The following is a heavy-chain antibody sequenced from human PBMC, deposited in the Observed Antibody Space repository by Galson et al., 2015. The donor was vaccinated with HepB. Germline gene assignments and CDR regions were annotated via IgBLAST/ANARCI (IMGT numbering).Heavy chain of an antibody. J-gene: IGHJ2*01. CDR2: ISGSVGSL. Sequence: SLRLSCAASGFTFSCYAMSWVRQAPGKGLEWVSSISGSVGSLHYADSVKGRFTISRDNSKNTLYLQTNSLEAEDTAIYYCALAWTNYWYFDLWGRGTLVTVSS. CDR3: ALAWTNYWYFDL. V-gene: IGHV3-23*01. CDR1: GFTFSCYA. D-gene: IGHD3/OR15-3a*01.